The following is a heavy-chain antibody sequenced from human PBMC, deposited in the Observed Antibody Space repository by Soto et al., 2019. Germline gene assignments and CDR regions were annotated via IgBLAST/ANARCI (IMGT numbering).Heavy chain of an antibody. D-gene: IGHD2-21*01. CDR1: GDSISSYS. CDR2: IHYNGNT. Sequence: PSETLSLTCTVSGDSISSYSWSWIRQPPGKGLEWIGNIHYNGNTKYSLSLKSRVTISVDTSKNQFSLKLSSVTAADTAVYYCARLWGWYFDDRGQGTLVTVSS. J-gene: IGHJ4*02. V-gene: IGHV4-59*01. CDR3: ARLWGWYFDD.